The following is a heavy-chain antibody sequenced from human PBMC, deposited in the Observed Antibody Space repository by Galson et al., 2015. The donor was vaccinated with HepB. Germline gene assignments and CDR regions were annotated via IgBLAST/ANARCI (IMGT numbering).Heavy chain of an antibody. CDR2: IRYDGTNV. V-gene: IGHV3-30*02. CDR1: GFAFESYG. Sequence: SLRLSCAASGFAFESYGMHWVRQAPGKGLQWVTFIRYDGTNVYYADSVRGRFTIARDNSRNTLYLHMDSLRPEDTAVYFCARGPVSDYVVVPADLWGRGTLVIVSS. D-gene: IGHD3-16*02. CDR3: ARGPVSDYVVVPADL. J-gene: IGHJ2*01.